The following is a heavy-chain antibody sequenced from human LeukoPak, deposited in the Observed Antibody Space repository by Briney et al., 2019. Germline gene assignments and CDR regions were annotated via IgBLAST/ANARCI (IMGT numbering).Heavy chain of an antibody. D-gene: IGHD6-19*01. CDR3: ATGSGWYDPFFDY. J-gene: IGHJ4*02. CDR1: GYTFTSYA. Sequence: ASVKVSCKASGYTFTSYAMHWVRQAPGQRLEWMGWINAGNGNTKYSQKSQGRVTITRDTSASTAYMELSSLRSEDTAVYYCATGSGWYDPFFDYWGQGTLVTVSS. V-gene: IGHV1-3*01. CDR2: INAGNGNT.